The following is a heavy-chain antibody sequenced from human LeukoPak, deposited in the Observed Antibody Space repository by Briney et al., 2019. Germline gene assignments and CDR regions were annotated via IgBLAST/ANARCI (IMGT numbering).Heavy chain of an antibody. Sequence: PGGSLRLSCAASGFTFSSYAMHWVRQAPGKGLEWVAVISYDGSNKYYADSVKGRFTISRDNSKNTLYLQMNSLRAEDTAVYSCAREATGSYYVGAFDIWGQGTMVTVSS. J-gene: IGHJ3*02. D-gene: IGHD1-26*01. CDR3: AREATGSYYVGAFDI. V-gene: IGHV3-30-3*01. CDR2: ISYDGSNK. CDR1: GFTFSSYA.